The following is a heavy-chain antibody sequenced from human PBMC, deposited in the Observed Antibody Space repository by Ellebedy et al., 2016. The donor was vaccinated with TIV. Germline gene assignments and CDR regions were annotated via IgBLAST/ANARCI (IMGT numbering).Heavy chain of an antibody. D-gene: IGHD1-26*01. V-gene: IGHV3-30*18. CDR1: GFTFSSSG. J-gene: IGHJ4*02. CDR2: ISYDGGYK. Sequence: GESLKISCAASGFTFSSSGMHWVRQAPGKGLEWVAGISYDGGYKDYADSVKGRFTISRDNSNNTLWLQMSGLRAEDTARYFCAKDLGIERQWGFDYWGQGTLVTVSS. CDR3: AKDLGIERQWGFDY.